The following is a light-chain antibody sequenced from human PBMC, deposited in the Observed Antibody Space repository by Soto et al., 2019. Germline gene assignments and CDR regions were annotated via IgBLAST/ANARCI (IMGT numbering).Light chain of an antibody. CDR3: QQYGSSGT. Sequence: EIVLTQSPATLSLSPVERATLSFRASQSVSNNYLAWYQQKPGQAPRLLIYGASNRATGIPDRFSGSGSGTDFTLTISRLEPEDFAVYYCQQYGSSGTFGQGTKVDIK. CDR1: QSVSNNY. CDR2: GAS. J-gene: IGKJ1*01. V-gene: IGKV3-20*01.